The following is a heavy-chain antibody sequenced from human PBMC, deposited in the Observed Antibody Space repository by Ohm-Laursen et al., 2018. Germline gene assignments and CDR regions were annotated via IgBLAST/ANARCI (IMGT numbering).Heavy chain of an antibody. CDR1: GFTFSSCG. J-gene: IGHJ4*02. CDR2: ISYDGSNK. Sequence: SLRLSCAASGFTFSSCGMHWVRQAPGKGLEWVAVISYDGSNKYYADSVKGRFTISRDNSKNTLYLQMNSLRAEDTALYYCAKVYDYGDYYFDYWGQGTLVTVSS. CDR3: AKVYDYGDYYFDY. D-gene: IGHD4-17*01. V-gene: IGHV3-30*18.